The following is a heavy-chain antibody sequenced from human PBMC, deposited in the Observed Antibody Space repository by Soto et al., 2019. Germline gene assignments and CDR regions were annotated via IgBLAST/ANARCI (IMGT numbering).Heavy chain of an antibody. CDR3: ARDGGLGGSGWYRGGNWLDP. CDR1: GGSISSSNW. J-gene: IGHJ5*02. D-gene: IGHD6-19*01. CDR2: IYHSGST. Sequence: SETLSLTCAVSGGSISSSNWWSWVRQPPGKGLEWTGEIYHSGSTNYNPSLKSRVTIAVDKSKNQFSLKLSSVTAADTAVYYCARDGGLGGSGWYRGGNWLDPWGQGTLVTVSS. V-gene: IGHV4-4*02.